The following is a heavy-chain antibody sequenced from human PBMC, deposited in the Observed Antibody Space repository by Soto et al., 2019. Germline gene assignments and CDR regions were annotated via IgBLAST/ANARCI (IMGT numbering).Heavy chain of an antibody. J-gene: IGHJ5*02. D-gene: IGHD6-19*01. V-gene: IGHV4-30-2*01. CDR2: IYQSGVT. CDR3: AGMPYTSGLRFDP. Sequence: LSLTCNISGDSYSISTYSWSWIRQPPGKALQWIGFIYQSGVTSYNPSLASRVSISLDRSNNQCSLKLKSVTAADTAVYFCAGMPYTSGLRFDPWGPGTLVTVSS. CDR1: GDSYSISTYS.